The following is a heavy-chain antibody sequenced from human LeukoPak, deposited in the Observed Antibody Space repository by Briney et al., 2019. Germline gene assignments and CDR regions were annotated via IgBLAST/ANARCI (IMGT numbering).Heavy chain of an antibody. D-gene: IGHD3-22*01. Sequence: PSETLSLTCTVSGGSISSSSYYWGWLRQPPGKGREWIGSIYYSGSTYYNPSLKSRVTISVDTSKNQFSLKLSSVTAADTAVYYCARLLSGGGYLDYWGQGTLVTVSS. J-gene: IGHJ4*02. CDR2: IYYSGST. CDR1: GGSISSSSYY. CDR3: ARLLSGGGYLDY. V-gene: IGHV4-39*01.